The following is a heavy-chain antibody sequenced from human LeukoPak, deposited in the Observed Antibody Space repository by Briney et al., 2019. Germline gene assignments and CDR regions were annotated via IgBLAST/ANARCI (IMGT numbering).Heavy chain of an antibody. D-gene: IGHD1-26*01. CDR2: IDWDDDK. Sequence: TLSLTCTVSGGSISSYYWSWIRQPPGKALEWLARIDWDDDKYYSTSLKTRLTISKDTSKNQVVLTMTNMDPVDTATYYCARITGRAGWFDPWGQGTLVTVSS. CDR1: GGSISSYYW. CDR3: ARITGRAGWFDP. J-gene: IGHJ5*02. V-gene: IGHV2-70*11.